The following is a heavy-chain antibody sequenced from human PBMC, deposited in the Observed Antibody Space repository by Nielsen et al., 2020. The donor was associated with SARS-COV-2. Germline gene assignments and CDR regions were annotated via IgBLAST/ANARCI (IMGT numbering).Heavy chain of an antibody. CDR3: ARYASEYYYYYYMDV. V-gene: IGHV5-10-1*01. CDR2: IDPSDSYV. Sequence: KVSCKGSGYSFTSHWITWVRQMPGKGLEWMGRIDPSDSYVDYSPSFQGHVAISADKSISTAYLQWSSLKASDTAMYYCARYASEYYYYYYMDVWGTVTAVTVPS. CDR1: GYSFTSHW. D-gene: IGHD2-2*01. J-gene: IGHJ6*03.